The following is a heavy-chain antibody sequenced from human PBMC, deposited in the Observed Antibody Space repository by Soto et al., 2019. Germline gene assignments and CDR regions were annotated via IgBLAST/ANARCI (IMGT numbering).Heavy chain of an antibody. CDR2: INAGNGNT. J-gene: IGHJ3*02. D-gene: IGHD2-15*01. CDR1: GYTFTSYA. Sequence: ASVKVSCKASGYTFTSYAMHWVRQAPGQRLELMGWINAGNGNTKYSQKFQGRVTITRDTSASTAYMELSSLRSEDTAVYYCARDAPLGCSGGSCYYTDAFDIWGQGTMVTV. CDR3: ARDAPLGCSGGSCYYTDAFDI. V-gene: IGHV1-3*01.